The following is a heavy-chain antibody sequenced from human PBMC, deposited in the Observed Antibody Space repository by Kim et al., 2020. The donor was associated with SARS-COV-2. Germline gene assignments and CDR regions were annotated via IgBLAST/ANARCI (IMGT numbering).Heavy chain of an antibody. D-gene: IGHD3-10*01. Sequence: GGSLRLSCAASGFTFSSYAMSWVRQAPGKGLEWVSAISGSGGSTYYADSVKGRFTISRDNSKNTLYLQMNSLRAEDTAVYYCAKDQYYYGSGSPYVAYGMDVWGQGTTVTVSS. J-gene: IGHJ6*02. CDR3: AKDQYYYGSGSPYVAYGMDV. CDR2: ISGSGGST. CDR1: GFTFSSYA. V-gene: IGHV3-23*01.